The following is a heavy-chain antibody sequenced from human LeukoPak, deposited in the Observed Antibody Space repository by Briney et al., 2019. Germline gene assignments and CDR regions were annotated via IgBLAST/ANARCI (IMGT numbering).Heavy chain of an antibody. Sequence: ASVKVSCKASGYTFTTYYMHWVRQAPGQGLEWMGIINPSGGSATYAQKFQGRVTMTRDTSTTTVYLELSSLKSEDSVVYYCAREFGGFDPWARETVVTLSS. V-gene: IGHV1-46*01. CDR2: INPSGGSA. D-gene: IGHD3-16*01. J-gene: IGHJ5*02. CDR1: GYTFTTYY. CDR3: AREFGGFDP.